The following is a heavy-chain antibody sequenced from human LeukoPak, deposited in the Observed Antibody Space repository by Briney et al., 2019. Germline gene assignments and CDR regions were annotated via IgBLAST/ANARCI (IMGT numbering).Heavy chain of an antibody. CDR1: GYTFTSYG. Sequence: ASVKVSCKASGYTFTSYGISWVRQAPGQGLEWMGGIIPIFGTANYAQKFQGRVTAYMELSSLRSEDTAVYYCARDLIAVAGRDYWGQGTLVTVSS. V-gene: IGHV1-69*13. D-gene: IGHD6-19*01. CDR3: ARDLIAVAGRDY. J-gene: IGHJ4*02. CDR2: IIPIFGTA.